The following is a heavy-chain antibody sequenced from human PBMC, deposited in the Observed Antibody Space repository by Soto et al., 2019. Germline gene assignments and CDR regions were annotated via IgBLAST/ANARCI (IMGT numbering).Heavy chain of an antibody. CDR3: ATDTSTHQERWELLDSYYYGMDV. D-gene: IGHD2-15*01. CDR2: FDPEDGET. J-gene: IGHJ6*02. CDR1: GYTLTELS. Sequence: ASVKVSCKVSGYTLTELSMHWVRQAPGKGLEWMGGFDPEDGETIYAQKFQGRVTMTEDTSTDTAYMELSSLRSEDTAVYYCATDTSTHQERWELLDSYYYGMDVWGQGTTVTVSS. V-gene: IGHV1-24*01.